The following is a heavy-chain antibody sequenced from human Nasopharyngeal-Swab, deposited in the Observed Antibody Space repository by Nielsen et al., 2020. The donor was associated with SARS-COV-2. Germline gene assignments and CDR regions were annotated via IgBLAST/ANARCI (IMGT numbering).Heavy chain of an antibody. Sequence: WIRQPPGKGLEWVAVISYDGSNKYYADSVKGRFTISRDNAKNSLYLQMNSLRAEDTAVYYCASGGGIGCSGGSYYSSLWYYYYMDVWGKGTTVTVSS. CDR2: ISYDGSNK. V-gene: IGHV3-33*05. CDR3: ASGGGIGCSGGSYYSSLWYYYYMDV. D-gene: IGHD2-15*01. J-gene: IGHJ6*03.